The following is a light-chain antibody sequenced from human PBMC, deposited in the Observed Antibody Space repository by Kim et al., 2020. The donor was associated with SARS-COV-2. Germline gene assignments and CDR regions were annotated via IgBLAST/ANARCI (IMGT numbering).Light chain of an antibody. Sequence: SPEERATLSCRASQSVSSSLAWYQQKPGQAPRLLIYAASTRATGIPARFSGLGSGTEFTLTISSLQSEDFAVYYCQQYNDWPPLYTFGQGTKVDIK. CDR1: QSVSSS. V-gene: IGKV3-15*01. J-gene: IGKJ2*01. CDR2: AAS. CDR3: QQYNDWPPLYT.